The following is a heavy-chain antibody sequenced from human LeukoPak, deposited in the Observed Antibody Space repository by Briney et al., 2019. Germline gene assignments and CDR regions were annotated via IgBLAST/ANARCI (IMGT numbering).Heavy chain of an antibody. CDR2: IKGDGST. J-gene: IGHJ1*01. D-gene: IGHD3-22*01. V-gene: IGHV3-74*01. CDR3: VRAPSEIGGYYPEYFRH. Sequence: GGSLRLSCAASGFTFSSDWMHWVRQAPGKGLVGVSRIKGDGSTNYADSVKGRFTISRDNAKNTVSLQMNSLRAEDTGVYYCVRAPSEIGGYYPEYFRHWGQGTLVTVSS. CDR1: GFTFSSDW.